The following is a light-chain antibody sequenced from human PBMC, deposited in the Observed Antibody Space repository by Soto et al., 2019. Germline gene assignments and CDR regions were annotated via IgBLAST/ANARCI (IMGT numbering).Light chain of an antibody. CDR2: AAS. CDR3: QKYTNVPA. V-gene: IGKV1-27*01. J-gene: IGKJ4*01. CDR1: QGISNY. Sequence: DIQMTQSPSSLSASVGDRVTITCRASQGISNYLAWYQQIPGKVPKLLISAASTLQSGVPSRFSGSGSGTDFTLTIIRLQPEDVATYYCQKYTNVPAFGGGTKVEIK.